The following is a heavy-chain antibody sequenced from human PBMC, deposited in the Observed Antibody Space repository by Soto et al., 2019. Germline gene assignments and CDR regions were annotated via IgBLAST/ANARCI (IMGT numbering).Heavy chain of an antibody. CDR2: ISATTNII. CDR1: GFTFSDYT. V-gene: IGHV3-48*02. CDR3: ARDLEYISNDFSSLDV. Sequence: GGSLRLSCVASGFTFSDYTMTWVRQAPGKGLEWIAFISATTNIIYYADSVKGRSTISRDNVRNALFLQMNSLRDVDTGLYYCARDLEYISNDFSSLDVWGQGTTVTVSS. D-gene: IGHD1-1*01. J-gene: IGHJ6*02.